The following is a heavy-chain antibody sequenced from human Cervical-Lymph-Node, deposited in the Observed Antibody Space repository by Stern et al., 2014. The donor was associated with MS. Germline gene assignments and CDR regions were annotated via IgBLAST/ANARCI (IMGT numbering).Heavy chain of an antibody. CDR3: SRGWSGFDD. CDR2: TSTTSTYI. CDR1: GFTFSTYS. D-gene: IGHD3-3*01. J-gene: IGHJ4*02. V-gene: IGHV3-21*01. Sequence: VQLVESGGGLVKPGGSLRLSCAASGFTFSTYSMNWVRQAPGKGLEWVSSTSTTSTYIYYADSVTGRFTISTDHAENSLYLQLNNLRDEDTAVYCCSRGWSGFDDWGQGTLVTVSS.